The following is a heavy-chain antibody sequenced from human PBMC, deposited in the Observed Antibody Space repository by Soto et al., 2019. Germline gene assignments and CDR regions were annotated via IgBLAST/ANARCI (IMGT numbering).Heavy chain of an antibody. CDR1: GGTFSSYA. CDR3: ASSRRTTVTTDYYYYGMDV. V-gene: IGHV1-69*13. CDR2: IIPIFGTA. D-gene: IGHD4-17*01. J-gene: IGHJ6*02. Sequence: SVKVSCKASGGTFSSYAISWVRQAPGQGLEWMGGIIPIFGTANYAQKFQGRVTITADESTSTAYMELSSLRSEDTAVYYFASSRRTTVTTDYYYYGMDVWGQGTTVTAP.